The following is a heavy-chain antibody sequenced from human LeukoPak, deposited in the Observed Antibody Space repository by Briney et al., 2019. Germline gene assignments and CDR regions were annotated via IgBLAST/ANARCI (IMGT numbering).Heavy chain of an antibody. CDR1: GFSFSSYW. Sequence: GGSLRLSCAASGFSFSSYWMSWVRQAPGEGLEWVAHIKQDGSEKYYVDSVKGRSTISRDNAKNSLYLQMNSLRAEDTAVYYCARDGARPRGDYFDYWGQGTLVTVSS. CDR3: ARDGARPRGDYFDY. CDR2: IKQDGSEK. V-gene: IGHV3-7*01. J-gene: IGHJ4*02. D-gene: IGHD3-16*01.